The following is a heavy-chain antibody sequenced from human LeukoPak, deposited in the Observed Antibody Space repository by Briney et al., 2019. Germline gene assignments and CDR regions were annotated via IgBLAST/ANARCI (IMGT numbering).Heavy chain of an antibody. CDR2: TYYRSTWYN. J-gene: IGHJ5*02. V-gene: IGHV6-1*01. CDR3: ARRLTQYDCFDP. D-gene: IGHD2-2*01. Sequence: SQTFSLTCAISGDSVSSNSVTWNWIRQSPSRGLEWLGRTYYRSTWYNDYAVSVRGRITVNPDTSKNQFSLHLNSVTPEDTAVYYCARRLTQYDCFDPWGQGIQVTVSS. CDR1: GDSVSSNSVT.